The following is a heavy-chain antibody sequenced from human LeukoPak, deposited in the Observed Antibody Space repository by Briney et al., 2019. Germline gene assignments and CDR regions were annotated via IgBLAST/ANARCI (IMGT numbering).Heavy chain of an antibody. D-gene: IGHD3-22*01. CDR3: AKDXXXYYHSXGHYY. CDR2: ITSSGEAT. Sequence: PGGSLRLSCDASGFTFSIYAMSWVRQGTGKGLEWFSSITSSGEATYYADSVKGRFTISRDNSRYTLYLQMNSLRAEDTAVYYCAKDXXXYYHSXGHYY. CDR1: GFTFSIYA. V-gene: IGHV3-23*01. J-gene: IGHJ6*01.